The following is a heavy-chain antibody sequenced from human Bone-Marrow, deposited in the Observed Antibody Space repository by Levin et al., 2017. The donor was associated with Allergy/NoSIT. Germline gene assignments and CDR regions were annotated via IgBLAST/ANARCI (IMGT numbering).Heavy chain of an antibody. V-gene: IGHV3-30*18. D-gene: IGHD3-10*01. CDR2: ISYDGSNK. Sequence: AGGSLRLSCAASGFTFSSYGMHWVRQAPGKGLEWVAVISYDGSNKYYADSVKGRFTISRDNSKNTLYLQMNSLRAEDTAVYYCAKDPYYYGSGSFHYFDYWGQGTLVTVSS. J-gene: IGHJ4*02. CDR1: GFTFSSYG. CDR3: AKDPYYYGSGSFHYFDY.